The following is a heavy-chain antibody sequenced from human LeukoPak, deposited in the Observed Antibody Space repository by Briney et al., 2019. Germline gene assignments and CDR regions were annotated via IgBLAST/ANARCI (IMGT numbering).Heavy chain of an antibody. CDR3: ARPSVGYYYYYMDV. V-gene: IGHV3-21*01. Sequence: GGSLRLSCAASGFTFSSYSMNWVRQAPGKGLEWVSSISSSSSYIYYADSVKGRFTISRDNAKNSLYLQMNSLRAEDTAVYYCARPSVGYYYYYMDVWGKGTTVTVSS. CDR1: GFTFSSYS. D-gene: IGHD1-26*01. J-gene: IGHJ6*03. CDR2: ISSSSSYI.